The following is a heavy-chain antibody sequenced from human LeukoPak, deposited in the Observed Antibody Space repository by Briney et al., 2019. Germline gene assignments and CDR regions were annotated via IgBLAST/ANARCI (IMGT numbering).Heavy chain of an antibody. CDR2: INPNSGGT. J-gene: IGHJ5*02. CDR1: GYTFTAYY. CDR3: ARGIGSGSYGRFDP. D-gene: IGHD3-10*01. V-gene: IGHV1-2*02. Sequence: GASVKVSCKASGYTFTAYYMHWVRQVPGQGLEWMRWINPNSGGTNYAQTFQGRVTMTRDPSISTSYMELSRLTSDDTAVYYCARGIGSGSYGRFDPWGQGTLVTVSS.